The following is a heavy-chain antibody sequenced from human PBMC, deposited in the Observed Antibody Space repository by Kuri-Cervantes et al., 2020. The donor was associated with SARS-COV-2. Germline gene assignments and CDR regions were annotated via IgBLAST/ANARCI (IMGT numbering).Heavy chain of an antibody. J-gene: IGHJ5*02. CDR3: AGLLGFDP. V-gene: IGHV4-34*01. CDR1: GGSFSGYY. Sequence: GSLRLSCAVYGGSFSGYYWSWIRQPPGKGLEWIGEINHSGSTNYNPSLKSRVTISVDTSKNQFSLKLSSVTAADTAVYYCAGLLGFDPWGQGTLVTVSS. CDR2: INHSGST. D-gene: IGHD2-8*02.